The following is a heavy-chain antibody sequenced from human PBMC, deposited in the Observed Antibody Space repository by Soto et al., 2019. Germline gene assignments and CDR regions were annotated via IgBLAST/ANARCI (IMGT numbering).Heavy chain of an antibody. J-gene: IGHJ6*02. D-gene: IGHD5-18*01. V-gene: IGHV5-51*01. CDR2: IYPGDSES. Sequence: GESLKISCXGSGYSFTSYWIGWVRQMPGKGLEWMGIIYPGDSESRYSPSFQGQVTISADKSITTAYLQWSSLKASDTAMYYCARLGYSYALSYYYGMDVWGQGTTVTVSS. CDR1: GYSFTSYW. CDR3: ARLGYSYALSYYYGMDV.